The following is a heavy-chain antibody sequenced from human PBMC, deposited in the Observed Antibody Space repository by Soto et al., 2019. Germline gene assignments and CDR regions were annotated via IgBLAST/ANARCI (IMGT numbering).Heavy chain of an antibody. J-gene: IGHJ6*03. V-gene: IGHV3-15*01. CDR1: GFTFSNAW. CDR3: TTYYGDVEFNYYYYYYMDV. CDR2: IKSKTDGGTT. Sequence: GSLRLSCAASGFTFSNAWMSWVRQAPGKGLEWVGRIKSKTDGGTTDYAAPVKGRFTISRDDSKNTLYLQMNSLKTEDTAVYYCTTYYGDVEFNYYYYYYMDVWGKGTTVTAP. D-gene: IGHD4-17*01.